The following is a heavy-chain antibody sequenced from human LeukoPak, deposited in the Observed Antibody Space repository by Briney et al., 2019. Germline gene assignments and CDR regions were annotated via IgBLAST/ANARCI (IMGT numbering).Heavy chain of an antibody. V-gene: IGHV3-30-3*01. CDR2: ISYDGTKE. J-gene: IGHJ4*02. CDR3: ARATVTTGAYFDY. D-gene: IGHD4-17*01. Sequence: PGGSLRLSCAASGFTFSSYAMHWVRQAPGKGLEWVAVISYDGTKEYYADSVKGRFIISRDNSKNTLYLEMNSLRVEDTAVYYCARATVTTGAYFDYWGQGTLVTVSS. CDR1: GFTFSSYA.